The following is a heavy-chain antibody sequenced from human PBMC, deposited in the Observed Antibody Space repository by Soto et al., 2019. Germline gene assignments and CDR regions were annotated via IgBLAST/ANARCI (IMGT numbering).Heavy chain of an antibody. V-gene: IGHV4-30-4*01. J-gene: IGHJ1*01. CDR1: GVTISSGDYY. D-gene: IGHD2-15*01. Sequence: ASETLSLTCTVSGVTISSGDYYWSWIRQPPGKGLEWIGYIYYSGSTYYNPSLKSRVTISVDTSKNQFSLKLSSVTAADTAVYYCARRFQDCSGGRCYLCIQHWGQGTQVTVSS. CDR2: IYYSGST. CDR3: ARRFQDCSGGRCYLCIQH.